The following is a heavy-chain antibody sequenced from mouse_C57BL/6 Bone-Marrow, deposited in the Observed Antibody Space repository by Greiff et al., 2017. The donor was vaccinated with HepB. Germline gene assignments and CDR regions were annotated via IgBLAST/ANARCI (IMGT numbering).Heavy chain of an antibody. CDR3: AGGRKLGRLDY. D-gene: IGHD4-1*01. V-gene: IGHV5-6*01. CDR2: ISSGGSYT. Sequence: EVKLMESGGDLVKPGGSLKLSCAASGFTFSSYGMSWVRQTPDKRLEWVATISSGGSYTYYPDSVKGRFTISRDNAKNTLYLQMSSLKSEDTAMYYYAGGRKLGRLDYWGQGTTLTVSS. CDR1: GFTFSSYG. J-gene: IGHJ2*01.